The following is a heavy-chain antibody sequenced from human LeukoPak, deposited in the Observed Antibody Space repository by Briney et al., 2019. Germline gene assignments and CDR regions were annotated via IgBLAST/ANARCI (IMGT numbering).Heavy chain of an antibody. Sequence: GASVKVSCTASGYTFTIYYMHWVRQAPGQGLEWMGIINPSGGSTSYAQKFQGRVTMTRDTSTSTVYMELSSLRSEDTAVYYCARGGPITMIVVAKIGYYFDYWGQGTLVTVSS. CDR2: INPSGGST. J-gene: IGHJ4*02. V-gene: IGHV1-46*01. D-gene: IGHD3-22*01. CDR3: ARGGPITMIVVAKIGYYFDY. CDR1: GYTFTIYY.